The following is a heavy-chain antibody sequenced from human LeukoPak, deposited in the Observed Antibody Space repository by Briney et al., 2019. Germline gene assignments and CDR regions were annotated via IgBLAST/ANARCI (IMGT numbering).Heavy chain of an antibody. CDR3: AKDVDSYYFDY. CDR2: ISWNSGSI. J-gene: IGHJ4*02. CDR1: GFTFDDYA. D-gene: IGHD2-21*01. Sequence: GGSLRLSCAASGFTFDDYAMHWVRQAPGKGLEWVSGISWNSGSIGYADSVKGRFTISRDNAKNSLYLQMNSLGAEDTALYYCAKDVDSYYFDYWGQGTLVTVSS. V-gene: IGHV3-9*01.